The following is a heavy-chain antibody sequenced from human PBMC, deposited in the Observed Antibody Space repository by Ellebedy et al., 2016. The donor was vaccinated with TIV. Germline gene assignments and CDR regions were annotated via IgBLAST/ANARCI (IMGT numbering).Heavy chain of an antibody. Sequence: GESLKISCASSGFTFSNYWMSWVRQAPGKGLEWVANIKRDGSETYYVDSVKGRFTISRDNAKNSLYLQMSSLRSEDTAVYNGAICFGGIAARTFDYWGQGTLVTVSS. J-gene: IGHJ4*02. V-gene: IGHV3-7*03. CDR2: IKRDGSET. D-gene: IGHD6-6*01. CDR1: GFTFSNYW. CDR3: AICFGGIAARTFDY.